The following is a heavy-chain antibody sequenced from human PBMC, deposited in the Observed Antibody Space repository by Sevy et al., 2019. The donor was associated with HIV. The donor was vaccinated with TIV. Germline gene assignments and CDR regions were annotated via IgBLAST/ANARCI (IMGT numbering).Heavy chain of an antibody. J-gene: IGHJ4*02. CDR2: ISSSSSYI. Sequence: GGSLRLSCAASGFTFSSYSMNWVRQAPGKGLEWVSSISSSSSYIYYADSVKGRFTISRDNAKNSLYLKMNSLRAEDTAVYYCARDPGTILRDKGRKGYYFDYWGQGTLVTVSS. D-gene: IGHD1-1*01. CDR1: GFTFSSYS. CDR3: ARDPGTILRDKGRKGYYFDY. V-gene: IGHV3-21*01.